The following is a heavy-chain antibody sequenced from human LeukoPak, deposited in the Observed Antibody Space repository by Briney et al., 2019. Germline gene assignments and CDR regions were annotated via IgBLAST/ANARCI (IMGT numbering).Heavy chain of an antibody. D-gene: IGHD3-3*01. CDR2: ITGGGGST. CDR1: GFTFGNYA. Sequence: AGGSLRLSCAASGFTFGNYAMSWVRQAPGKGLEWVSGITGGGGSTYYADSVRGRFTVSRDTSKNTLYLQMHSLRAEDTALYYCAKYQAIWRGYFDYWGQGTLVTVSS. V-gene: IGHV3-23*01. J-gene: IGHJ4*02. CDR3: AKYQAIWRGYFDY.